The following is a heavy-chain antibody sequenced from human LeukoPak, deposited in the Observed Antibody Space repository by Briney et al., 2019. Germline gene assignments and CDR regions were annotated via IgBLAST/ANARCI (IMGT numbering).Heavy chain of an antibody. CDR1: GGSISSYY. D-gene: IGHD6-13*01. CDR2: IYYSGST. V-gene: IGHV4-59*08. Sequence: SETLSLTCTVSGGSISSYYRSWIRQPPGKGLEWIGYIYYSGSTNYNPSLKSRVTISVDTSKNQFSLKLSSVTAADTAVYYCARLARYSSSWYLGYHYWGQGTLVTVSS. J-gene: IGHJ4*02. CDR3: ARLARYSSSWYLGYHY.